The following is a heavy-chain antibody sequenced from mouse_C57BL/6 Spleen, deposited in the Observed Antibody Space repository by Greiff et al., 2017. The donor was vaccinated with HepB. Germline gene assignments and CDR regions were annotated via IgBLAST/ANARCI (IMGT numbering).Heavy chain of an antibody. CDR1: GYTFTSYW. CDR3: ARVYYDYDAGFDY. V-gene: IGHV1-55*01. D-gene: IGHD2-4*01. CDR2: IYPGSGST. J-gene: IGHJ2*01. Sequence: VKLQQPGAELVKPGASVKMSCKASGYTFTSYWITWVKQRPGQGLEWIGDIYPGSGSTNYNEKFKSKATLTVDTSSSTAYMQLSSLTSEDSAVYYCARVYYDYDAGFDYWGQGTTLTVSS.